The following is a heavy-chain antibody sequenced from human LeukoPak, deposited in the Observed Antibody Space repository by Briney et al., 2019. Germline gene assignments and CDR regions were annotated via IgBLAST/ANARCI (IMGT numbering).Heavy chain of an antibody. CDR1: GFTFSSYW. V-gene: IGHV3-74*01. D-gene: IGHD3-22*01. Sequence: GGSQRLSCAASGFTFSSYWMHWVRQAPGKGLVWVSRINSDGSSTSYADSVKGRFTISRDNAKNTLYLQMNSLRAEDTAVYYCARAEYYYDSSGYVHFDYWGQGTLVTVSS. CDR3: ARAEYYYDSSGYVHFDY. J-gene: IGHJ4*02. CDR2: INSDGSST.